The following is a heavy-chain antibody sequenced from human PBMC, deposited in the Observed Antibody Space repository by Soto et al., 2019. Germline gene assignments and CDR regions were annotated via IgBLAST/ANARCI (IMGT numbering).Heavy chain of an antibody. Sequence: QITLKESGPTLVKPTQTLTVTCTFSGFSISTSGMGVGWIRQPPGKTLEWLAPIYWNDDRRSSPSLKSRLTSLKDTSKNQVVLTMSSMDPVDTATYYCAHSHDFCSGYYPGLDYWGQGTLVPVSS. D-gene: IGHD3-3*01. J-gene: IGHJ4*02. CDR2: IYWNDDR. CDR3: AHSHDFCSGYYPGLDY. V-gene: IGHV2-5*01. CDR1: GFSISTSGMG.